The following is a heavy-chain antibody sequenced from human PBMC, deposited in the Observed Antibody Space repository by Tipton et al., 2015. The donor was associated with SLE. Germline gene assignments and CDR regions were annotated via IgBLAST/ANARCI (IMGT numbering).Heavy chain of an antibody. V-gene: IGHV4-59*01. Sequence: LRLSCAVYGGSFSGYYWSWIRQPPGNGLEWIGCISHSGSAIYNPSLKSRVTISIDTSKNQVSLKVSSVTAADTAIYYCAREMGFDSSGNYNPFDYWGQGTLVTVSS. CDR1: GGSFSGYY. CDR3: AREMGFDSSGNYNPFDY. D-gene: IGHD3-22*01. J-gene: IGHJ4*02. CDR2: ISHSGSA.